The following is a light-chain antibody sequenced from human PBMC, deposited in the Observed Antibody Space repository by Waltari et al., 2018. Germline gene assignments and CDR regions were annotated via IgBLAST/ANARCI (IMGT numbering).Light chain of an antibody. CDR2: DAS. V-gene: IGKV3-20*01. J-gene: IGKJ1*01. Sequence: IALTQSPGTLSLSPGLRAPLSCRASQSVSRTLAWYQQKPGQAPRLLIYDASTRATGIPDRLSGSGSGTDFSLTISRLEPEDFAVYYCQKYGTLPATFGQGTKVEVK. CDR3: QKYGTLPAT. CDR1: QSVSRT.